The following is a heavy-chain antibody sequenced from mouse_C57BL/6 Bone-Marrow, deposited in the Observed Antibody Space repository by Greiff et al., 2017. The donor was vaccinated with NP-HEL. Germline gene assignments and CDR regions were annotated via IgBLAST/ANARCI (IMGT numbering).Heavy chain of an antibody. CDR3: ARDSSGQAWFAY. J-gene: IGHJ3*01. V-gene: IGHV1-69*01. CDR1: GYTFTSYW. D-gene: IGHD3-2*02. CDR2: IDPSDSYT. Sequence: VKLQEPGAELVMPGASVKLSCKASGYTFTSYWMHWVKQRPGQGLEWIGEIDPSDSYTNYNQKFKGKSTLTVDKSSSTAYMQLSSLTSEDSAVYYCARDSSGQAWFAYWGQGTLVTVSA.